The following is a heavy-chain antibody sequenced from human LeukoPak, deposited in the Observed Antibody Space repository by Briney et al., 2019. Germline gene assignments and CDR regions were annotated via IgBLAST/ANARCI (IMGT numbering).Heavy chain of an antibody. CDR2: ICSSGTT. D-gene: IGHD6-19*01. CDR3: ARGSESRAVAGLYDY. Sequence: SETLSLTCTVSGGSIRTYCWIWIRQADGKGLEWIGRICSSGTTIYNPSLKSRVIMSLDMSNNQFSLILTSVTAADTAVYYCARGSESRAVAGLYDYWGQGTLVTVSS. J-gene: IGHJ4*02. CDR1: GGSIRTYC. V-gene: IGHV4-4*07.